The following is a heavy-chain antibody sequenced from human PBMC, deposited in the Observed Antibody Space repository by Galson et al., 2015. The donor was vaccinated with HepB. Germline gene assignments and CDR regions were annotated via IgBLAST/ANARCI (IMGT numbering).Heavy chain of an antibody. CDR1: GYSFTSYW. CDR2: IYPGDSDT. CDR3: ARPAAAGNYYYYYYMDV. D-gene: IGHD6-13*01. V-gene: IGHV5-51*01. J-gene: IGHJ6*03. Sequence: QSGAEVKKPRESLKISCKGSGYSFTSYWIGWVRQMSGKGLEWMGIIYPGDSDTRYSPSFQGQVTISADKSISTAYLQWSSLKASDTAMYYCARPAAAGNYYYYYYMDVWGKGTTVTVSS.